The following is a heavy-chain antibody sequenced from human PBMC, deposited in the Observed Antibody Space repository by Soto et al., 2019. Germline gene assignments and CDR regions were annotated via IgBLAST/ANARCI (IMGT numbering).Heavy chain of an antibody. V-gene: IGHV4-39*01. CDR2: IYYSGST. CDR1: GGSISSSSYY. Sequence: PSETLSLTCTVSGGSISSSSYYWGWIRQPPGKGLEWIGSIYYSGSTYYNPSLKSRVTISVDTSKNQFSLKLSSVTAADTAVYYCARHESGWSDYWRQGTLVTSPQ. CDR3: ARHESGWSDY. D-gene: IGHD6-19*01. J-gene: IGHJ4*02.